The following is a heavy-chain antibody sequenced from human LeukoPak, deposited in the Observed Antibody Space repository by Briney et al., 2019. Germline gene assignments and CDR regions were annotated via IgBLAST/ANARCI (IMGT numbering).Heavy chain of an antibody. CDR2: ISAYNGNT. Sequence: ASVKVSCKASGYTCTSYGISWVRQAPGQGLEWMGWISAYNGNTNYAQKLQGRVTMTTDTSTSTAYMELRSLSSDDTAVYYCARVSGYANYYYYMDVWGKGTTVTVSS. J-gene: IGHJ6*03. CDR3: ARVSGYANYYYYMDV. CDR1: GYTCTSYG. D-gene: IGHD5-12*01. V-gene: IGHV1-18*01.